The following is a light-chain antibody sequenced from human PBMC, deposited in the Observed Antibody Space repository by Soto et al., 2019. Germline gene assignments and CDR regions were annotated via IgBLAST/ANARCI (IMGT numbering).Light chain of an antibody. CDR3: QQYKNWPL. J-gene: IGKJ5*01. V-gene: IGKV3-15*01. Sequence: MLMTQSPATLSVSPGERVTLSCRTSHSVNSHVAWYQQKPGQAPRLLLYGASTRATGIPVRFSGSGFGTEFTLTISSLQSEDFAVYYCQQYKNWPLFGQATRLE. CDR1: HSVNSH. CDR2: GAS.